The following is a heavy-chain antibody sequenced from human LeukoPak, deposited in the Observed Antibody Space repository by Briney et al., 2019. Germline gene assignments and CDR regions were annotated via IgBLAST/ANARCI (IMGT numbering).Heavy chain of an antibody. CDR2: ISSGSNYI. CDR1: GFTFSTYG. J-gene: IGHJ4*02. D-gene: IGHD1-14*01. V-gene: IGHV3-21*01. CDR3: ARESRIDY. Sequence: GGSLRLSCAASGFTFSTYGMNWVRQAPGKWLDWVSSISSGSNYIYYADSVKGRFTISRDNAKNSLYLQMNSLRAEDTAVYYCARESRIDYWGQGTLVTVSS.